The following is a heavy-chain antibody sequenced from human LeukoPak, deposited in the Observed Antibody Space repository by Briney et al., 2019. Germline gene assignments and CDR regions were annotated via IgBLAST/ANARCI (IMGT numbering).Heavy chain of an antibody. Sequence: PGGALGFSCAASGFTVISKYMTCGRPAPGKGLEWVFIIYSGDGTSYADSVKGRFTISRDNAKNSLYLQMNSLRAEDTAVYYCARGGSVGGSFDSSGYYPDYWGQGTLVTVSS. CDR2: IYSGDGT. D-gene: IGHD3-22*01. CDR3: ARGGSVGGSFDSSGYYPDY. J-gene: IGHJ4*02. V-gene: IGHV3-53*01. CDR1: GFTVISKY.